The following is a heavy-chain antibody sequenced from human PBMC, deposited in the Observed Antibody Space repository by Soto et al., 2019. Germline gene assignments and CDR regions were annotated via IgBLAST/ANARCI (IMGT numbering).Heavy chain of an antibody. Sequence: PVGSLRLSCAASGFTFSSYSMNWVRQAPGKGLEWVSSISSSSSYIYYADSVKGRFTISRDNAKNSLYLQMNSLRAEDTAVYYCARDGTYYDFWSGYYPYYYGMDVWGQGTTVTVSS. CDR3: ARDGTYYDFWSGYYPYYYGMDV. CDR2: ISSSSSYI. V-gene: IGHV3-21*01. D-gene: IGHD3-3*01. J-gene: IGHJ6*02. CDR1: GFTFSSYS.